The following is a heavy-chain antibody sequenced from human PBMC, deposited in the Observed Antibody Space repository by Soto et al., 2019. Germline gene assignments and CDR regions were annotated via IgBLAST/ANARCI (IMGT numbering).Heavy chain of an antibody. CDR2: IYYSGST. CDR3: ARDRGHYYGSGSYYSFDP. V-gene: IGHV4-31*03. Sequence: PSETLSLTCTVSGGSISSGGYYWSWIRQHPGKGLEWIGYIYYSGSTYYNPSLKGRVTISVDTSKNQFSLKLSSVTAADTAVYYCARDRGHYYGSGSYYSFDPWGQGTLVTVSS. CDR1: GGSISSGGYY. J-gene: IGHJ5*02. D-gene: IGHD3-10*01.